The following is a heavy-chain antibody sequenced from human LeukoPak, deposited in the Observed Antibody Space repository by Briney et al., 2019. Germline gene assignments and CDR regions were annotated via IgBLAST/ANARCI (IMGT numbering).Heavy chain of an antibody. D-gene: IGHD3-9*01. V-gene: IGHV4-59*08. CDR1: GGSISSYY. CDR3: ARRNILTEGEAFDI. CDR2: VYHTRST. Sequence: SETLSLTCTVSGGSISSYYWTWIRQPPGKGLELIGFVYHTRSTNYNPSLKSRVTISFDTSKHQFSLKLNSVTAADTAVYFCARRNILTEGEAFDIWGQGTMVTVSS. J-gene: IGHJ3*02.